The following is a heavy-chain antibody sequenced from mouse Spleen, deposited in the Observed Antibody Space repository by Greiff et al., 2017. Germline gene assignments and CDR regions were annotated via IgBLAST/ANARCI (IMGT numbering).Heavy chain of an antibody. CDR2: INPSTGYT. CDR1: GYTFTSYW. J-gene: IGHJ3*01. Sequence: VQLQQSGAELAKPGASVKMSCKASGYTFTSYWMHWGKQRPGQGLEWIGYINPSTGYTEYNQKFKDKATLTADKSSSTAYMQLSSLTSEDSAVYYCARARGAWFAYWGQGTLVTVSA. V-gene: IGHV1-7*01. CDR3: ARARGAWFAY.